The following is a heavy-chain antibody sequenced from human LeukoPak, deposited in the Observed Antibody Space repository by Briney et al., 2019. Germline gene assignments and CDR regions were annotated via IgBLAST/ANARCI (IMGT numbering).Heavy chain of an antibody. J-gene: IGHJ4*02. V-gene: IGHV1-2*02. Sequence: ASVKVSCKASGYTFTGYYMHWVRQAPGQGLEWMGWINPNSGGTNYAQKFQGRVTMTRDTSISTAYMELSRLRSDDTAVYYCATIPNPADTAMVPGDYWGQGTLVTVSS. CDR3: ATIPNPADTAMVPGDY. CDR1: GYTFTGYY. D-gene: IGHD5-18*01. CDR2: INPNSGGT.